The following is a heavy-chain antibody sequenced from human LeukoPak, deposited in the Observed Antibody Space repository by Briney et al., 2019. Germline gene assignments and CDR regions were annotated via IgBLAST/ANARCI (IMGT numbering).Heavy chain of an antibody. V-gene: IGHV4-39*02. J-gene: IGHJ6*04. Sequence: PSETLSLTCTVSGGSISSSSYYWGWIRQPQGKGLEWIVSIYYSGSTYYNPSLKSRVTISVDTSKNQFSLKLSSVPAADTAVYYCARDLGLEWSKLMDVWGKGTTVTVSS. CDR2: IYYSGST. CDR1: GGSISSSSYY. D-gene: IGHD3-3*01. CDR3: ARDLGLEWSKLMDV.